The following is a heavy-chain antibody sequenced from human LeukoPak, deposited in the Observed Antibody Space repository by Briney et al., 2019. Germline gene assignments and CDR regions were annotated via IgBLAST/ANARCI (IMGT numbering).Heavy chain of an antibody. CDR3: ASSSFYDSSGYSCYFDY. CDR1: GFTFSSYG. J-gene: IGHJ4*02. CDR2: ISYDGSNK. V-gene: IGHV3-30*03. D-gene: IGHD3-22*01. Sequence: GRSLRLSCAASGFTFSSYGMHWVRQAPGKGLEWVAVISYDGSNKYYADSVKGRFTISRDNSKNTLYLQMNSLRAEDTAVYYCASSSFYDSSGYSCYFDYWGQGTLVTVSS.